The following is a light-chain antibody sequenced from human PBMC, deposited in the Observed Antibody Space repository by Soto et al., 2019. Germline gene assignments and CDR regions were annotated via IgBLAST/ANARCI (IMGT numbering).Light chain of an antibody. CDR1: QSVSSTY. Sequence: EIVLTQSPDTLSLFPGERATLSCRASQSVSSTYLAWYQQKPGQAPRPLISAASSRATGTPDRFSGSGSGTDFTLTISRQAPEDFAVYYCQQYGSSRWTFGQGTKVEIK. CDR3: QQYGSSRWT. CDR2: AAS. V-gene: IGKV3-20*01. J-gene: IGKJ1*01.